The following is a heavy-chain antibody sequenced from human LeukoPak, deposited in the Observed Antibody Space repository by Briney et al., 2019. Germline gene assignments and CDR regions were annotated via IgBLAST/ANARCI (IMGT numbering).Heavy chain of an antibody. CDR1: GFSFSNYS. Sequence: GGSLRLSCAASGFSFSNYSMSWVRQAPGKGLEWVANIDPDGSETQYVGSVKGRFTTSRDNAKNSLYLQMNSLRAEDTAIYYCARIWYFGDNNWRYFDYWGQGTLVTVSS. CDR2: IDPDGSET. V-gene: IGHV3-7*01. J-gene: IGHJ4*02. D-gene: IGHD1-20*01. CDR3: ARIWYFGDNNWRYFDY.